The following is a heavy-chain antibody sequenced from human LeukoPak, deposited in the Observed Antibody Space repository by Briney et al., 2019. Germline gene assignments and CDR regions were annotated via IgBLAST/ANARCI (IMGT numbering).Heavy chain of an antibody. CDR3: ARVLSGYMDV. D-gene: IGHD3-10*01. J-gene: IGHJ6*03. CDR1: GGSFSGYY. Sequence: SETLSLTCAVYGGSFSGYYWSWIRQSPGKGLEWIGETSHSGSTNYNPSLKSRVTMSVDTSKNQFSLKLSSVTAADTAVYYCARVLSGYMDVWGKGTTVTVSS. V-gene: IGHV4-34*01. CDR2: TSHSGST.